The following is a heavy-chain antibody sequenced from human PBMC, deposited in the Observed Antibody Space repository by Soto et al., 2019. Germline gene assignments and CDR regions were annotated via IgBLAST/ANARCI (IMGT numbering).Heavy chain of an antibody. CDR3: ARGDFYDSSDPFSDAFDI. CDR2: IKPDGGEK. Sequence: GGSLRLSCAASRFSFCTYWMSWVRQAPRKGLPWVANIKPDGGEKWYVDSVRGRFTISRDNVKNSLYLQMNNVRAEDTAVYYCARGDFYDSSDPFSDAFDIWGQGTMVTVSS. D-gene: IGHD3-22*01. V-gene: IGHV3-7*04. CDR1: RFSFCTYW. J-gene: IGHJ3*02.